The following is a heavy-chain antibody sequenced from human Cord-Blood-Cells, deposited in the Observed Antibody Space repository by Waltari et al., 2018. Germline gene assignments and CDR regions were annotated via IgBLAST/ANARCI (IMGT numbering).Heavy chain of an antibody. D-gene: IGHD3-10*02. J-gene: IGHJ4*02. CDR1: GYSISSGYY. Sequence: QVQLQESGPGLVKPSENLSLTCAVSGYSISSGYYWGWIRQPPGKGLEWIGSIYHSGSTYYNPSLKSRVTISVDTSKNQFSLKLSSVTAADTAVYYCARNPKFDFDYWGQGTLVTVSS. CDR2: IYHSGST. V-gene: IGHV4-38-2*01. CDR3: ARNPKFDFDY.